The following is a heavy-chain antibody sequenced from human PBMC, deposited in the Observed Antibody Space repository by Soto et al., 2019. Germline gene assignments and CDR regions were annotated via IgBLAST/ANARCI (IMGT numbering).Heavy chain of an antibody. J-gene: IGHJ4*02. CDR3: WVIGATGDH. D-gene: IGHD2-21*01. CDR1: GVTVSSSY. V-gene: IGHV3-53*01. Sequence: EVQLVESGGGLIQPGGSLRLSCAASGVTVSSSYMNWVRQAPGKGLEWVSILYRGGSTYYADSVKGRFTISRDNSKNTLSLQMNSLRVDDTAVYYCWVIGATGDHWGQGTLVTVSS. CDR2: LYRGGST.